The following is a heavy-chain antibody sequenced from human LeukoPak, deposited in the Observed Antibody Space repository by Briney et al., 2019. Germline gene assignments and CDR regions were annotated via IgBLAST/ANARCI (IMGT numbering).Heavy chain of an antibody. J-gene: IGHJ5*02. CDR3: AASGDFNNWFDP. CDR1: YW. CDR2: IYPGDSDT. D-gene: IGHD2-21*01. V-gene: IGHV5-51*01. Sequence: YWIXWVRPLPXKGXEWMGIIYPGDSDTRYSPSFQGQVTISADKSISTAYLQWSSLKASDTAMYYCAASGDFNNWFDPWGQGTLVTVSS.